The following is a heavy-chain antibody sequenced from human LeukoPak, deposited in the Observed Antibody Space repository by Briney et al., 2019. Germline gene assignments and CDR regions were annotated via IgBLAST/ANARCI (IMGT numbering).Heavy chain of an antibody. CDR3: ARQKGYSYRYYYYGMDV. J-gene: IGHJ6*02. CDR2: IYYSGST. CDR1: GGSISSSSYY. D-gene: IGHD5-18*01. Sequence: SETLSLTCTVSGGSISSSSYYWGWIRQPPGKGLEWIGSIYYSGSTYYNPSLKSRVTISVDTSKNQFSLKLSSATAADTAVYYCARQKGYSYRYYYYGMDVWGQGTTVTVSS. V-gene: IGHV4-39*01.